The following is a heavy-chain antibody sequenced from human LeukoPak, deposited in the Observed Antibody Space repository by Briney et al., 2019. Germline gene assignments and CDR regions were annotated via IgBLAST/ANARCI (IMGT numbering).Heavy chain of an antibody. D-gene: IGHD6-6*01. V-gene: IGHV5-51*01. CDR1: GHSFTSYW. CDR2: IYPGDSDT. Sequence: GESLKISCKGSGHSFTSYWIGWVRQMPGKGLEWMGIIYPGDSDTRYSPSFQGQVTISADKSISTAYLQWSSLKASDTAMYYCARHGIAARRYNWFDPWGQGTLVTVSS. J-gene: IGHJ5*02. CDR3: ARHGIAARRYNWFDP.